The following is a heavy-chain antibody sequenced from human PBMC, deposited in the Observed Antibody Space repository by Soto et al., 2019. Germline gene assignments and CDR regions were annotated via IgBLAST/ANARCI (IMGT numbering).Heavy chain of an antibody. Sequence: GGSLRLSCAASGFTFSSYAMSWVRQAPGKGLEWVSAISGSGGSTYYADSVKGRFTISRDNSKNTLYLQMNSLRAEDTAVYYCAKKRSYEFWSGYYFDYWGQGTLVTVSS. CDR3: AKKRSYEFWSGYYFDY. CDR1: GFTFSSYA. J-gene: IGHJ4*02. D-gene: IGHD3-3*01. CDR2: ISGSGGST. V-gene: IGHV3-23*01.